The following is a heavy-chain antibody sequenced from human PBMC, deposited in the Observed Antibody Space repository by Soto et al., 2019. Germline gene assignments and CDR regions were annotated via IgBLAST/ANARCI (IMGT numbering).Heavy chain of an antibody. D-gene: IGHD1-26*01. CDR1: GFTFSSYG. CDR3: AKDRGGVGATILGYFDL. Sequence: QVQLVESGGGVVQPGRSLRLSCAASGFTFSSYGMHWVRQAPGKGLEWVAVMSYDGSNKYYADSVKGRFTISRDNSKNTLYLQMNSLRAEDTAVYYCAKDRGGVGATILGYFDLWGRGTLVTVSS. V-gene: IGHV3-30*18. J-gene: IGHJ2*01. CDR2: MSYDGSNK.